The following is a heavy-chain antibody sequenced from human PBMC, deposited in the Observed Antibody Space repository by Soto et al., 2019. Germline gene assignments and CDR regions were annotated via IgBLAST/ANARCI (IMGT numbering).Heavy chain of an antibody. D-gene: IGHD3-22*01. Sequence: QVQLVESGGGVVQPGRSLRLSCAASGFTFSSYGMHWVRQAPGKGLEWVAVISYDGSNKYYADSVKGRFTISRDNSKNTLYLQMNSLRVEDTAVYYCAKAGGYYYDSSGYSFDYWGQGTLVTVSS. J-gene: IGHJ4*02. CDR3: AKAGGYYYDSSGYSFDY. CDR1: GFTFSSYG. CDR2: ISYDGSNK. V-gene: IGHV3-30*18.